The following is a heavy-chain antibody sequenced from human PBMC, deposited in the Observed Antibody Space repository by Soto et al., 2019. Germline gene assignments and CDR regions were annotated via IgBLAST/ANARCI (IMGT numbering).Heavy chain of an antibody. CDR2: ISAYNGNT. V-gene: IGHV1-18*04. J-gene: IGHJ4*02. CDR1: GYTFTSYG. CDR3: ARYYDFWSGSIRGLDY. Sequence: WASVKVSCKASGYTFTSYGISWVRQAPGQGLEWMGWISAYNGNTNYAQKLQGRVTMTTDTSTSTAYMELRSLRSADTAVYYCARYYDFWSGSIRGLDYWGQGTLVTVSS. D-gene: IGHD3-3*01.